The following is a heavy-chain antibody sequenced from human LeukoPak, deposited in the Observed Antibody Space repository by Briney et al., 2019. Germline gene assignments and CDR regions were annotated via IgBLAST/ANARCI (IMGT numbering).Heavy chain of an antibody. CDR1: GASISSYY. Sequence: PSQSLSLTCTVSGASISSYYWSWVRQPAGKGLGWMRGIYTSGSTNYNNSLKKRLVMSVDTSNNQLSPMLSSVTTAETAVFYCARENSGSYTEFDYWGQGTLVTVSS. V-gene: IGHV4-4*07. CDR2: IYTSGST. D-gene: IGHD1-26*01. J-gene: IGHJ4*02. CDR3: ARENSGSYTEFDY.